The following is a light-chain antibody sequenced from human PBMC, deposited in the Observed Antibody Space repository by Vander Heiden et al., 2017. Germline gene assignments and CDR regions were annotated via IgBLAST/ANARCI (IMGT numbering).Light chain of an antibody. CDR2: DAS. V-gene: IGKV3-11*01. CDR1: QSVSSY. CDR3: QQRSNWPQWT. Sequence: EIVLTQSPATLSLSPGDRATLSCRASQSVSSYLAWYQQKPGQAPRLLIYDASNRATGIPARFSGSGSGTDFTLTISSLEPEDFAVYYCQQRSNWPQWTFGQGTKVEIK. J-gene: IGKJ1*01.